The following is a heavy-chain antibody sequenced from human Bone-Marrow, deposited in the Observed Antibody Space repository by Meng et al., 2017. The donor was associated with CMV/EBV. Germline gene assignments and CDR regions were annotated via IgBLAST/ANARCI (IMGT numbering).Heavy chain of an antibody. Sequence: TPSGLLSPTCAVMGGSFSVYYWSWIRQPPGKGLEWIGEINHSGSTNYNPSLKSRVTISVDTSKNQFSLKLSSVTAADTAVYYCARGVDYYDSSGYYYWGQGTLVTVSS. V-gene: IGHV4-34*01. CDR3: ARGVDYYDSSGYYY. CDR1: GGSFSVYY. J-gene: IGHJ4*02. D-gene: IGHD3-22*01. CDR2: INHSGST.